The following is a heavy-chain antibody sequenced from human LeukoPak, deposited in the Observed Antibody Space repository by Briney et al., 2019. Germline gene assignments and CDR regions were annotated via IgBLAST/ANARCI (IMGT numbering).Heavy chain of an antibody. Sequence: ASVKVSCKASGYTFTSYDINWVRQATGQGLEWMGWMNPNSGNTGYAQKFQGRVTITRNTSISTAYMELSSLRSEDTAVYYCARDLGSGWEDYFDYWGQGTLVSVSS. CDR1: GYTFTSYD. CDR3: ARDLGSGWEDYFDY. CDR2: MNPNSGNT. D-gene: IGHD6-19*01. J-gene: IGHJ4*02. V-gene: IGHV1-8*03.